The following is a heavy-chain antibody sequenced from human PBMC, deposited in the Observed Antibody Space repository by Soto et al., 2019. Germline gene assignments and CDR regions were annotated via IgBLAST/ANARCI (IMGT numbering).Heavy chain of an antibody. CDR3: AAVSQNLNTPLGYCSSTSCYVYGMDV. CDR1: GFTFTSSA. J-gene: IGHJ6*02. V-gene: IGHV1-58*01. Sequence: SVKVSCKASGFTFTSSAVQWVRQARGQRLEWIGWIVVGSGNTNYAQKFQERVTITMDMSTSTAYMELSSLRSEDTAVYYCAAVSQNLNTPLGYCSSTSCYVYGMDVWGQGTTVTVSS. D-gene: IGHD2-2*01. CDR2: IVVGSGNT.